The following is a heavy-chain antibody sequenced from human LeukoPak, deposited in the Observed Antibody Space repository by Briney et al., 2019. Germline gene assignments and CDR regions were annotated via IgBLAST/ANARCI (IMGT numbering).Heavy chain of an antibody. V-gene: IGHV3-23*01. J-gene: IGHJ5*02. CDR2: ITSSGGGT. CDR1: RSTFSRDA. CDR3: AQGGYFSGNTHYAIRA. Sequence: LAGGSLRLSCAASRSTFSRDAMTWVRQAPGKGLEWVSSITSSGGGTYYADSVQGRFTNSRDNSKNTLSLQMYNLRAEDTALYYCAQGGYFSGNTHYAIRAWGQGTLVTVSS. D-gene: IGHD2-15*01.